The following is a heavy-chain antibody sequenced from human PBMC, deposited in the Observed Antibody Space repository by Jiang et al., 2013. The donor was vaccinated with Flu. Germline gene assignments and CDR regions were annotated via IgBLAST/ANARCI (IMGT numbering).Heavy chain of an antibody. V-gene: IGHV1-69*01. D-gene: IGHD1-26*01. CDR3: ARDLSGSYLGTDY. Sequence: SCKASGGTFSSYAISWVRQAPGQGLEWMGGIIPIFGTANYAQKFQGRVTITADESTSTAYMELSSLRSEDTAVYYCARDLSGSYLGTDYWGQGTLVTVSS. CDR2: IIPIFGTA. J-gene: IGHJ4*02. CDR1: GGTFSSYA.